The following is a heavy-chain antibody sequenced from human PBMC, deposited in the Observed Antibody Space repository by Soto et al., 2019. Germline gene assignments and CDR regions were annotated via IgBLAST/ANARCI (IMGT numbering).Heavy chain of an antibody. CDR2: IYYSGST. Sequence: SETLSLTCTVSGGSISSGDYYWSWIRQPPGKGLEWIGYIYYSGSTYYNPSLKSRVTISVDTSKNQFSLKLSSVTAADTAVYYCARAGYVGYCSSTSRPGGGMDVWGQGTTVTVSS. CDR3: ARAGYVGYCSSTSRPGGGMDV. D-gene: IGHD2-2*01. J-gene: IGHJ6*02. CDR1: GGSISSGDYY. V-gene: IGHV4-30-4*01.